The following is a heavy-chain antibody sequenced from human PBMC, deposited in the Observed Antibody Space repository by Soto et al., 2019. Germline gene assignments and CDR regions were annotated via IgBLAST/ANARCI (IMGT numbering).Heavy chain of an antibody. CDR2: INHSGST. Sequence: SETLSLTCAVYGGSFSGYYWSWIRQPPGKGLEWIGEINHSGSTNYNPSLKSRVTISVDTSKNQFSLKLSSVTAADTAVYYCASMLGIAVAGTGYWGQGTLVTVSS. D-gene: IGHD6-19*01. V-gene: IGHV4-34*01. J-gene: IGHJ4*02. CDR1: GGSFSGYY. CDR3: ASMLGIAVAGTGY.